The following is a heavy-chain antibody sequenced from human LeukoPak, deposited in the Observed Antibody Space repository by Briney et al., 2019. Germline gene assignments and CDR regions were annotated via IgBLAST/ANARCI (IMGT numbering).Heavy chain of an antibody. CDR3: AKPRYSYGLGGHFDY. J-gene: IGHJ4*02. V-gene: IGHV3-30-3*02. D-gene: IGHD5-18*01. CDR1: GFTFSSYA. CDR2: ISYDGSNK. Sequence: GRSLRLSCAASGFTFSSYAMHWVRQAPGKGLEWVAVISYDGSNKYYADSVKGRFTISRDNSKNTLYLQMNSLRAEDTAVYYCAKPRYSYGLGGHFDYWGQGTLVTVSS.